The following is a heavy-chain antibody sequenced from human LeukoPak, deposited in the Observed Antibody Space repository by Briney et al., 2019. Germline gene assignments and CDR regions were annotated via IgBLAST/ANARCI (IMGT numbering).Heavy chain of an antibody. Sequence: SETLSLTCTVSGGSISSYYWNWIRQPAGKGLEWIGRIHTSGSTNYNPSLKGRVTISVDTSKNKFSLKLSSVTAADTAVYYCARVICSGGSCRFDYWGQGTLVTVSS. CDR2: IHTSGST. J-gene: IGHJ4*02. D-gene: IGHD2-15*01. V-gene: IGHV4-4*07. CDR3: ARVICSGGSCRFDY. CDR1: GGSISSYY.